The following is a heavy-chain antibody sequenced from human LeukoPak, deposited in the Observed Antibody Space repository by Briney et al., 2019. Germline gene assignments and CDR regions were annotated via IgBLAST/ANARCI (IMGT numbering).Heavy chain of an antibody. Sequence: ASVKVSCKASGGTFSSYAISWVRQAPGQGLEWMGRIIPILGIANYAQKFQGRVTITADKSTSTAHMELSSLRSEDTAVYYCARTGVGGAYAFDIWGQGTMVTVSS. CDR1: GGTFSSYA. V-gene: IGHV1-69*04. CDR2: IIPILGIA. CDR3: ARTGVGGAYAFDI. J-gene: IGHJ3*02. D-gene: IGHD1-26*01.